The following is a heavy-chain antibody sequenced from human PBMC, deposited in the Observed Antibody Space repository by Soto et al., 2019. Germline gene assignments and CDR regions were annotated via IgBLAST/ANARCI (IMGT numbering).Heavy chain of an antibody. CDR2: NYWDDDK. CDR1: GFSLSTSGVG. D-gene: IGHD2-15*01. CDR3: AHTGRYCSGGSCYLPYYYYYYGMDV. J-gene: IGHJ6*02. V-gene: IGHV2-5*02. Sequence: QITLKESGPTLVKPTQTLTLTCTFSGFSLSTSGVGVGWIRQPPGKALEWLALNYWDDDKRYSPSLKSRITNTKDTPKNKVVLTMTNMAPVDTATYYWAHTGRYCSGGSCYLPYYYYYYGMDVWGQGTTVTVSS.